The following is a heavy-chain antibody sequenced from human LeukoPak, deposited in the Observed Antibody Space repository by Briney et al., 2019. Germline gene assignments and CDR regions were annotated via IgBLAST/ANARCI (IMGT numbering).Heavy chain of an antibody. CDR1: GFTVSNNY. J-gene: IGHJ4*02. CDR2: IYSGGTT. CDR3: ARGHKYSTGWYYFDY. Sequence: GGSLRLSCAASGFTVSNNYMSWVRQAPGKGLGWVSVIYSGGTTYYADSVKGRFTISRDNSKNTLYLQMNSLRAEDTAVYYCARGHKYSTGWYYFDYWGQGTLVTVSS. V-gene: IGHV3-53*01. D-gene: IGHD6-19*01.